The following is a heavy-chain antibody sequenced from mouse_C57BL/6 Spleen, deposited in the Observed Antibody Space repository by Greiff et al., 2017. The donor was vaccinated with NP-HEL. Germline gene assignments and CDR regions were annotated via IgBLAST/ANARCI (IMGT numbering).Heavy chain of an antibody. CDR3: ARTINYAMDY. J-gene: IGHJ4*01. Sequence: EVKLVESGGGLVKPGGSLKLSCAASGFTFSDYGMHWVRQAPEKGLEWVAYISSGSSTIYYADTVKGRFTISRDNAKNTLFLQMTSLRSEDTAMYYCARTINYAMDYWGKGTSVTVSS. V-gene: IGHV5-17*01. CDR2: ISSGSSTI. CDR1: GFTFSDYG. D-gene: IGHD2-12*01.